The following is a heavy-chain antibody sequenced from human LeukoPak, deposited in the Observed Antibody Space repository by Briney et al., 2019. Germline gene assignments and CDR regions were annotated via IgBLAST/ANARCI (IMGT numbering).Heavy chain of an antibody. J-gene: IGHJ4*02. CDR3: AREKISDNHRGVFDY. V-gene: IGHV4-59*01. CDR1: GGSISSYY. Sequence: SETLSLTCTVSGGSISSYYWSWIRQSPGKGLDCIGYIYYSGNTNYNPSLKSRATMSIDTSKNQFSLKLSSVTAADTAVYYCAREKISDNHRGVFDYWGQGTLVTVSS. D-gene: IGHD3-10*01. CDR2: IYYSGNT.